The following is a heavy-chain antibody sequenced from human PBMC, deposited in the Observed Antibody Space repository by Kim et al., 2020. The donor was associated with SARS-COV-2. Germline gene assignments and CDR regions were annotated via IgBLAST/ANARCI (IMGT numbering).Heavy chain of an antibody. CDR1: GYSFTSYW. CDR2: IYPGDSDT. J-gene: IGHJ3*02. V-gene: IGHV5-51*01. Sequence: GESLKISCKGSGYSFTSYWIGWVRQMPGKGLEWMGIIYPGDSDTRYSPSFQGQVTISADKSISTAYLQWSSLKASDTAMYYCARGGKDVVPAAIGRGDAFDIWGQGTMVTVSS. CDR3: ARGGKDVVPAAIGRGDAFDI. D-gene: IGHD2-2*01.